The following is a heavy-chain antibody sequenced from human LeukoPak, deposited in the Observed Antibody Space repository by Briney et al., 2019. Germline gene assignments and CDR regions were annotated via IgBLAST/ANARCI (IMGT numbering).Heavy chain of an antibody. Sequence: GGSLRFSCAASGFTFSSYSMDWVRQAPGKGLEWVSSISSSSSYIYYADSVKGRFTISRDNAKNSLYLQMNSLRAEDTAVYYCARDGEYCSSTSCYSGFDYWGQGTLVTVSS. J-gene: IGHJ4*02. CDR2: ISSSSSYI. V-gene: IGHV3-21*01. D-gene: IGHD2-2*02. CDR1: GFTFSSYS. CDR3: ARDGEYCSSTSCYSGFDY.